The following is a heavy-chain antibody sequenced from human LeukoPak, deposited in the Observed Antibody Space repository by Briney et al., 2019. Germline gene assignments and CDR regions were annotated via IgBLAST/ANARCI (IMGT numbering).Heavy chain of an antibody. Sequence: SETLSLTCAVYGGSFSGYYWSWIRQPPGKGLEWIGEINHSVSTNYNPSLKSRVTISVDTSKNQFSLKLSSVTAADTAVYYCARDFYYFDYWGQGTLVTASS. CDR3: ARDFYYFDY. CDR1: GGSFSGYY. V-gene: IGHV4-34*01. CDR2: INHSVST. D-gene: IGHD2/OR15-2a*01. J-gene: IGHJ4*02.